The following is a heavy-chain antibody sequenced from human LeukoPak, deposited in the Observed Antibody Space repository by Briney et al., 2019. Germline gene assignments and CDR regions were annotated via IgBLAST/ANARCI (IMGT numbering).Heavy chain of an antibody. Sequence: PSETLSLTCAVYGGSFSDYYWSWIRQPPGKGLEWIGYIYYTGSTNYNPSLKSRVTMSADTSKNQFSLKLSSVTAADTAVYFCARVGGWEPKLHGVTFDYLGQGTLVTVSS. CDR1: GGSFSDYY. CDR3: ARVGGWEPKLHGVTFDY. J-gene: IGHJ4*02. V-gene: IGHV4-59*01. D-gene: IGHD1-26*01. CDR2: IYYTGST.